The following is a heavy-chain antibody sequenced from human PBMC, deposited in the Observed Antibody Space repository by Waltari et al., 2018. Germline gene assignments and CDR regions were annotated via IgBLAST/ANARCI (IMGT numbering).Heavy chain of an antibody. CDR1: GFTCSNSA. Sequence: EAQLLESGGGLVQPGGSRRLSCVVSGFTCSNSAMRWGRQAPGKGLEWVSGISGSGESTYYGETVEGRFTITRDNSKNTLYLQMSSLRGDDTGMYYCAKEGGRWLVANWFDFWGQGTLVTVSS. CDR3: AKEGGRWLVANWFDF. J-gene: IGHJ5*01. CDR2: ISGSGEST. D-gene: IGHD6-19*01. V-gene: IGHV3-23*01.